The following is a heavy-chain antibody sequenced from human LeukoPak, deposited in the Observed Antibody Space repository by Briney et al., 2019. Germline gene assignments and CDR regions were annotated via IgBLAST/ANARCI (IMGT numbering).Heavy chain of an antibody. V-gene: IGHV1-2*02. CDR3: ARVNYGDYIDY. D-gene: IGHD4-17*01. CDR2: INPNSGGT. Sequence: ASVKVSCKASGYTFTGYYMHWVRQAPGQGLEWIGWINPNSGGTNYAQKFQGRVTMTRDTSISTAYMELSGLRSDDTAVYYCARVNYGDYIDYWGQGTLVTVSS. J-gene: IGHJ4*02. CDR1: GYTFTGYY.